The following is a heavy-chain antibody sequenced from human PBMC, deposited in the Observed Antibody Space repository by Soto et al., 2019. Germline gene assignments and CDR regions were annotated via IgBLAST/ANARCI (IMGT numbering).Heavy chain of an antibody. CDR2: IKSKADGGTS. J-gene: IGHJ4*02. V-gene: IGHV3-15*01. CDR1: GSTFGKAW. Sequence: EVQLVESGGGLVKRGGPLRPSFEASGSTFGKAWLNWSRQAPGKGLEWVGRIKSKADGGTSDHAAPVKGRFTISRDDSKNMMYLQMNSLKSEDTAVYYCATNKDFDYWGQGTLVTVSS. CDR3: ATNKDFDY.